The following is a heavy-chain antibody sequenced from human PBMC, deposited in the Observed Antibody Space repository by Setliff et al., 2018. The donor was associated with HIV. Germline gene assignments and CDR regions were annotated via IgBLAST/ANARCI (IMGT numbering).Heavy chain of an antibody. CDR1: GGSVSGHY. CDR2: ITPSGAT. J-gene: IGHJ5*02. Sequence: PSETLSLTCAVYGGSVSGHYWGWFRQPPGKGLEWMGEITPSGATNYLPSLKSRVTMSLDTSKNQFSLKMTSVTAADTALYYCSNWNTTIDEDAWGQGTLVTVSS. D-gene: IGHD5-18*01. CDR3: SNWNTTIDEDA. V-gene: IGHV4-34*01.